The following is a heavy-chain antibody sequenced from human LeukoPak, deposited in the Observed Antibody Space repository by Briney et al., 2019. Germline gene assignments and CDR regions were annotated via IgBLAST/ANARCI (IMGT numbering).Heavy chain of an antibody. CDR1: GGSISSYY. Sequence: SETLPLTCTVSGGSISSYYWSWIRQPPGKGLEWIGYIYYSGSTNYNPSLKSRVTISVDTSKNQFSLKLSSVTAADTAVYYCARGVLWFGDPRSWFDPWGQGTLVTVSS. CDR2: IYYSGST. J-gene: IGHJ5*02. V-gene: IGHV4-59*01. CDR3: ARGVLWFGDPRSWFDP. D-gene: IGHD3-10*01.